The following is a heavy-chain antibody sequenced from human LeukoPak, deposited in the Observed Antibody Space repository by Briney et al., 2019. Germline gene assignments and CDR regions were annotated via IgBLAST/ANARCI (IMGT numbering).Heavy chain of an antibody. V-gene: IGHV3-73*01. CDR1: GFTFSGSA. CDR2: IRSKANSYAT. J-gene: IGHJ5*02. D-gene: IGHD1-1*01. CDR3: TRHEANVAP. Sequence: PGGSLRLSCAASGFTFSGSAMHWVRQASGKGLEWVGRIRSKANSYATAYAASVKGRFTISRDDSKNTAYLQMSSLKTEDTAVYYCTRHEANVAPWGQGTLVTVSS.